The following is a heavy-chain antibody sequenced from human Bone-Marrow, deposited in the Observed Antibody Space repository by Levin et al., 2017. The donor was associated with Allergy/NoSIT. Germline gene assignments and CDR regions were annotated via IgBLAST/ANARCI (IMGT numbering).Heavy chain of an antibody. V-gene: IGHV4-39*01. Sequence: GSLRLSCTVSGGSISSSSYYWGWIRQPPGKGLEWIGSIYYSGSTYYNPSLKSRVTISVDTSKNQFSLKLSSVTAADTAVYYCARSSRSVAGTFDYWGQGTLVTVSS. CDR3: ARSSRSVAGTFDY. J-gene: IGHJ4*02. CDR2: IYYSGST. D-gene: IGHD6-19*01. CDR1: GGSISSSSYY.